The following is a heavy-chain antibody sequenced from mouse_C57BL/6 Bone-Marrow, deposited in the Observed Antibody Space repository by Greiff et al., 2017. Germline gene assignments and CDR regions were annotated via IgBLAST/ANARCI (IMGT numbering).Heavy chain of an antibody. CDR2: INPGSGGT. V-gene: IGHV1-54*01. D-gene: IGHD2-2*01. J-gene: IGHJ4*01. CDR1: GYAFTNSL. Sequence: QVQLQQSGAELVRPGTSVKVSCKASGYAFTNSLIEWVKQRPGQGLEWIGVINPGSGGTNYNEKFKGKETLTEDKSSSTASMQLSRLTSEDSSVYFFARYGFGNDDSYYAMDYWGQGTSGTVSS. CDR3: ARYGFGNDDSYYAMDY.